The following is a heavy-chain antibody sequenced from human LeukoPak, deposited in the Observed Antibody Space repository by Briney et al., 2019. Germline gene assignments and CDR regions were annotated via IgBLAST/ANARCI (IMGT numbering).Heavy chain of an antibody. CDR1: GYTSTNYW. V-gene: IGHV5-51*01. CDR3: ASSQYYYDSSGHLFHY. Sequence: PGESLKISCKGSGYTSTNYWIAWVRQLPGKGLEWMGTIYPGDSDTRFSPSFRGLVTFSADKSISTAYLQWDTLKASDTAMYYCASSQYYYDSSGHLFHYWGQGTLVTVSS. CDR2: IYPGDSDT. J-gene: IGHJ4*02. D-gene: IGHD3-22*01.